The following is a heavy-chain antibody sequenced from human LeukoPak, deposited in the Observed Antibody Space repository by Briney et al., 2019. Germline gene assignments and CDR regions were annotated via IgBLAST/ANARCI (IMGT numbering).Heavy chain of an antibody. V-gene: IGHV3-21*01. Sequence: GGSLRLSCAASGFTFSSCGFNWVRQAPGKGLEWVSSIGPTGTDRYYADSVRGRFTISRDNAKNSMYLQMDSLRDEDTGVFYCATETIGRHYDYWGQGTRLTVSS. CDR1: GFTFSSCG. CDR3: ATETIGRHYDY. CDR2: IGPTGTDR. D-gene: IGHD1-14*01. J-gene: IGHJ4*02.